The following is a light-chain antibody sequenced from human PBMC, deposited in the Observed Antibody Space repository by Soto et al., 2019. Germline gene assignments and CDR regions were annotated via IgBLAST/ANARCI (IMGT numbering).Light chain of an antibody. CDR2: GNS. CDR1: SSNIGAVYD. CDR3: QSYDSSLSCWM. Sequence: QSVLTQPPSVSGAPGQRVTISCTGSSSNIGAVYDVHWYQQLPGTAPKLLIYGNSNRPSGVPDRFSGSKSGTSASLAITGLQAEDEADYYCQSYDSSLSCWMFGGGTKLTVL. V-gene: IGLV1-40*01. J-gene: IGLJ3*02.